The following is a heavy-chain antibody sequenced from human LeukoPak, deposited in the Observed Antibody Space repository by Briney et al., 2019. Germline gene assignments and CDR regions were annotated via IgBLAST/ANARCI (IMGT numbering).Heavy chain of an antibody. J-gene: IGHJ4*02. D-gene: IGHD3-9*01. CDR1: GYTFSSYG. CDR3: AREGLLRILTGYYPFDS. Sequence: ASVKVSCKASGYTFSSYGINWLRQAPGQGLEWMGWISAYNGNTNYVQHLQDRLIMTTDTSTSTAYMELNNLRSDDTAVYYCAREGLLRILTGYYPFDSWGQGTLVTVSS. V-gene: IGHV1-18*01. CDR2: ISAYNGNT.